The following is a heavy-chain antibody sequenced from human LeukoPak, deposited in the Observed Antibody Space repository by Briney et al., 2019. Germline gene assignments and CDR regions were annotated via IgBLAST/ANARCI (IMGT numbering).Heavy chain of an antibody. CDR2: IYPGDSDT. Sequence: GESLKISCKGSGYSFTSYWIGWVRQMPGKGLEWMGIIYPGDSDTRYSPSFQGQVTISADKSISTAYLQWSSLKASDTAMYYCASQSHRGTSIAAHFDYWGQGTPVTVSS. CDR1: GYSFTSYW. D-gene: IGHD6-6*01. J-gene: IGHJ4*02. CDR3: ASQSHRGTSIAAHFDY. V-gene: IGHV5-51*01.